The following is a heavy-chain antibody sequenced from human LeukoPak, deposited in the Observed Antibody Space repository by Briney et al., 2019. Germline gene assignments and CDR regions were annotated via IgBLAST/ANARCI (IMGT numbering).Heavy chain of an antibody. CDR3: ASSYYYDSSGYYEPGPFDY. V-gene: IGHV4-34*01. J-gene: IGHJ4*02. D-gene: IGHD3-22*01. CDR1: GGSFSGYY. CDR2: INHSGST. Sequence: SETLSLTCAVYGGSFSGYYWSWIRQPPGKGLEWIGEINHSGSTNYNPSLKSRVTISVDTSKNQFSLKLSSVTAADTAVYYCASSYYYDSSGYYEPGPFDYWGQGTLVTVSS.